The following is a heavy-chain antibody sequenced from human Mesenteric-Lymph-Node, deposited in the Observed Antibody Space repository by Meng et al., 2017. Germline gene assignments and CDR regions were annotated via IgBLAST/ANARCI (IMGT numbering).Heavy chain of an antibody. CDR1: GFTFSSYA. D-gene: IGHD3-3*01. Sequence: EVQLLESGGGLVQPGGSLRLSCAASGFTFSSYAMSWVRQAPGKGLEWVSTICGSGGSTFYTDSVKGRFTISRDNSKNTLYLQMNSLRAEDTAVYYCAKIRIFGVINQDYWGQGTLVTVSS. CDR2: ICGSGGST. CDR3: AKIRIFGVINQDY. J-gene: IGHJ4*02. V-gene: IGHV3-23*01.